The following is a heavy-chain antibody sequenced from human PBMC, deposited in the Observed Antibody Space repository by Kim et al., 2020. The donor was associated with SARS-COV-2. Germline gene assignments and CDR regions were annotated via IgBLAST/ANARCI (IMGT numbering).Heavy chain of an antibody. CDR2: IYTTGRT. CDR3: ARISSSSSDS. D-gene: IGHD6-13*01. Sequence: SETLSLTCSVSGDSISTYYWSWIRQPAGKGLEWIGRIYTTGRTNYNPSLKSRVTMSVDTSRNQFSLKLSSVTAADTAVYYCARISSSSSDSWGQGTLVTVSS. CDR1: GDSISTYY. J-gene: IGHJ4*02. V-gene: IGHV4-4*07.